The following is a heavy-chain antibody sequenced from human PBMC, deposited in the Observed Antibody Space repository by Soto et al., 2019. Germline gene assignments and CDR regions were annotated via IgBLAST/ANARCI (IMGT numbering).Heavy chain of an antibody. D-gene: IGHD3-9*01. CDR1: GYSFTSYW. CDR2: IYPGDSDT. CDR3: ARPMNYDILTGYYYYDMDV. J-gene: IGHJ6*01. Sequence: GESLKISCKGSGYSFTSYWIGWVRQMPVKGLEWMGIIYPGDSDTRYSPSFQGQVTISADKSISTAYLQWSSLKASDTAMYYCARPMNYDILTGYYYYDMDVWGQGTTVTVYS. V-gene: IGHV5-51*01.